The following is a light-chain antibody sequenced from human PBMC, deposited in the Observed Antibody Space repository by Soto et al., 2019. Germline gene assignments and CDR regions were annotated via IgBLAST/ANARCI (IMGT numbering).Light chain of an antibody. J-gene: IGKJ2*01. CDR1: QGISSY. CDR3: QQYYSYPPMYT. Sequence: AIRMTQSPSSLSASTGDRVTITCRASQGISSYLVWYQQKPGKAPKLLIYAASTLQSGVPSRFSGSGSGTDFTLTISCLQSEDFATYYCQQYYSYPPMYTFGQGTKLEIK. CDR2: AAS. V-gene: IGKV1-8*01.